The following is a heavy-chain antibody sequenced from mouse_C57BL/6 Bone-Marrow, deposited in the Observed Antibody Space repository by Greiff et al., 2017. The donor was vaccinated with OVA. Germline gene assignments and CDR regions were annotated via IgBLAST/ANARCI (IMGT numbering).Heavy chain of an antibody. CDR1: GYTFTSYW. J-gene: IGHJ2*01. CDR3: ARGQLRLSY. CDR2: IDPSDSYT. D-gene: IGHD3-2*02. V-gene: IGHV1-59*01. Sequence: QVQLQQSGAELVRPGTSVKLSCKASGYTFTSYWMHWVKQRPGQGLEWIGVIDPSDSYTNYNQKFKGKATLTVDTSSSTAYMQLSSLTSEDSAVYYCARGQLRLSYWGQGTTLTVSS.